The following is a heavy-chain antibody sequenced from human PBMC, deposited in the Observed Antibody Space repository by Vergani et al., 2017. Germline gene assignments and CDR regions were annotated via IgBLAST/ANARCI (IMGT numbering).Heavy chain of an antibody. CDR1: GYSISSGYY. J-gene: IGHJ4*02. V-gene: IGHV4-38-2*01. CDR2: IYHSGST. Sequence: QVQLQESGPGLVKPSETLSLTCAVSGYSISSGYYWGWIRQPPGKGLEWIGIIYHSGSTYYNPSLKSRVTISVDTSKNQFSLKLSSVTAADTAVYYCAGGELEYYYDSSGYYSGPGYFDYWGQGTLVTVSS. CDR3: AGGELEYYYDSSGYYSGPGYFDY. D-gene: IGHD3-22*01.